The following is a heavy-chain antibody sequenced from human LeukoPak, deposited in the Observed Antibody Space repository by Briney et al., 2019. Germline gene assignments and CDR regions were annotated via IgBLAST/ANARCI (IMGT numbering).Heavy chain of an antibody. CDR2: IRYDGSNK. CDR3: AKDEDHDYGDYGGFDY. D-gene: IGHD4-17*01. V-gene: IGHV3-30*02. CDR1: GFTFSSYG. Sequence: PGGSLRLSCAASGFTFSSYGMHWVRQAPGKGLEWVAFIRYDGSNKYYADSVKGRFTISRDNSKNTLYLQMNSLRAEDTAVYYCAKDEDHDYGDYGGFDYWGQGTLVTVSS. J-gene: IGHJ4*02.